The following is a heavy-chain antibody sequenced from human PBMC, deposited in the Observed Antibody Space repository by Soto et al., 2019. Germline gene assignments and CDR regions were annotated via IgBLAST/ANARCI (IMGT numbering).Heavy chain of an antibody. D-gene: IGHD6-19*01. CDR2: ISAYNGNT. V-gene: IGHV1-18*01. J-gene: IGHJ4*02. CDR3: ARVPHSSGWYGGLDY. Sequence: SVKGSCKASGYTFTRYGISWVSQAPGQGLEWMGWISAYNGNTNYAQKLQGRVTMTTDTSTSTAYMELRSLRSDDTAVYYCARVPHSSGWYGGLDYWGQGTLVTVS. CDR1: GYTFTRYG.